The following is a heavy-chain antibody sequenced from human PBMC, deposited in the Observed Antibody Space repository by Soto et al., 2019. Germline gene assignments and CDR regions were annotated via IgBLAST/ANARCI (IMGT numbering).Heavy chain of an antibody. CDR3: ARRYGPGFDY. V-gene: IGHV4-59*08. D-gene: IGHD4-17*01. J-gene: IGHJ4*02. Sequence: PSKTLSLTCTVSGGSISSYDWSWIRQPPGKGLEWIGYIYYSGSTNYNPSLKSRVTISVDTSKNQFSLKPSSVTAADTAVYYCARRYGPGFDYWGQGTLVTVSS. CDR1: GGSISSYD. CDR2: IYYSGST.